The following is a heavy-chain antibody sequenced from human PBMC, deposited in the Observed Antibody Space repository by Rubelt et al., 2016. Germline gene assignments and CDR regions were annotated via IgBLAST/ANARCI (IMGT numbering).Heavy chain of an antibody. D-gene: IGHD1-26*01. CDR3: ARDAATWGDAFDI. CDR2: IYYSGST. J-gene: IGHJ3*02. Sequence: QVQLQESGPGLVKPSETLSLTCTVSGGSISSYYWSWIRQPPGKGLEWIGSIYYSGSTYYNPSLKSRVTISVDTSKNQFSLKLSSLTAADTAVYYCARDAATWGDAFDIWGQGTMVTVSS. V-gene: IGHV4-59*01. CDR1: GGSISSYY.